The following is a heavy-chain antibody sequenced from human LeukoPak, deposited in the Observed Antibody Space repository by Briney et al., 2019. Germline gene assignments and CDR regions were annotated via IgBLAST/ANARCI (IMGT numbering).Heavy chain of an antibody. Sequence: TGGSLRLSCAASGFTFSSYAMSWVRQAPGKGLEWVSAISGSGGSTYYADSVKGRFTISRDNSKNTLYLQMNSLRAEDTAVYYCAKGPVAGSDFDYWGQGTLVTVSS. CDR3: AKGPVAGSDFDY. J-gene: IGHJ4*02. CDR2: ISGSGGST. V-gene: IGHV3-23*01. CDR1: GFTFSSYA. D-gene: IGHD6-19*01.